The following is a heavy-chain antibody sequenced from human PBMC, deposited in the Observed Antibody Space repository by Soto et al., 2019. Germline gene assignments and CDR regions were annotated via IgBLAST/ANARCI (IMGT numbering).Heavy chain of an antibody. D-gene: IGHD4-4*01. CDR2: IGGSGGNR. CDR3: AKVASAYINSVDY. CDR1: GFTFNAYA. J-gene: IGHJ4*02. V-gene: IGHV3-23*01. Sequence: EVQLLESGGGLVQPGGSLRLSCAASGFTFNAYAMTWVRQAPGKGLEWVSAIGGSGGNRYYADSVKGRFTISRDNSKDTVDLQMNSLSVEDTAVYYCAKVASAYINSVDYWGQGILVTVSS.